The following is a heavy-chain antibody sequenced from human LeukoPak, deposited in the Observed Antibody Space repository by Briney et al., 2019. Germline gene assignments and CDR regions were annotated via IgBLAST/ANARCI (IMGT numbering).Heavy chain of an antibody. CDR1: GGSFSGYY. CDR3: ARGVVIAPQTFDY. CDR2: IYYSGST. D-gene: IGHD2-21*01. Sequence: PSETLSLTCAVYGGSFSGYYWSWIRQPPGKGLEWIGYIYYSGSTNYNPSLKSRVTISVDTSKNQFSLKLSSVTAADTAVYYCARGVVIAPQTFDYWGQGTLVTVSS. V-gene: IGHV4-59*01. J-gene: IGHJ4*02.